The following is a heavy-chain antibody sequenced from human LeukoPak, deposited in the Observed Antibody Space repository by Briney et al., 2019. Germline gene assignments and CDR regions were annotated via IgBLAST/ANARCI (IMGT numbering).Heavy chain of an antibody. Sequence: SETLSLTCTVSGGSISSYYWGWIRQPPGKGLEWIGSIYHSGSTYYNPSLKSRVTISVDTSKNQFSLKLSSVTAADTAVYYCARGIVVVPAARWFDPWGQGTLVTVSS. CDR2: IYHSGST. J-gene: IGHJ5*02. V-gene: IGHV4-38-2*02. CDR3: ARGIVVVPAARWFDP. D-gene: IGHD2-2*01. CDR1: GGSISSYY.